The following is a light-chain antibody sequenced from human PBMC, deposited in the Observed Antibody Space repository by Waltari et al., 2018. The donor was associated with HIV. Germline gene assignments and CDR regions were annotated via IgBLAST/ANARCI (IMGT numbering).Light chain of an antibody. V-gene: IGLV2-8*01. CDR3: SSYANKNGFYVV. CDR2: EVT. Sequence: QSALTQPPSASGSPGQSVTISCTGTNSDIGGYNYVSWYQQHPGKAPKLVISEVTKRPSGVPGRFSGSKSGTTASLTVSGLRAEDEADYYCSSYANKNGFYVVFGGGTRLTVL. J-gene: IGLJ2*01. CDR1: NSDIGGYNY.